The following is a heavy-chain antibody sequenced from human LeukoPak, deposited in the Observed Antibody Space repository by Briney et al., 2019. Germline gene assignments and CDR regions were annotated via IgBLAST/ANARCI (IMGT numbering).Heavy chain of an antibody. J-gene: IGHJ4*02. CDR1: GFTFDDYG. V-gene: IGHV3-20*04. CDR2: INWNGGST. D-gene: IGHD2-15*01. CDR3: ARKVHCSGGSCYFPPPYDC. Sequence: GGSLRLSCAASGFTFDDYGMSWVRQAPGKGLEWVSGINWNGGSTGYADSVKGRFTISRDNAKNSLYLQMNSLRAEDTALYYCARKVHCSGGSCYFPPPYDCWGQGTLVTVSS.